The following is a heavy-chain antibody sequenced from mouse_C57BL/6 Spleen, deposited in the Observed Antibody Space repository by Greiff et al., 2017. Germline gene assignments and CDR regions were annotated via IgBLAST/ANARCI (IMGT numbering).Heavy chain of an antibody. CDR2: FHPSNDDT. J-gene: IGHJ2*01. D-gene: IGHD1-1*01. CDR1: GYTFTTYP. CDR3: TRRVITTGGLDY. Sequence: VQLQESGAELVKPGASVKMSCKASGYTFTTYPIEWMKQNHGQSLEWIGNFHPSNDDTTYNEKFKGKATLTVEKSSSTVYLELSRVTSDDSVVYCCTRRVITTGGLDYWGQGTTLTVSS. V-gene: IGHV1-47*01.